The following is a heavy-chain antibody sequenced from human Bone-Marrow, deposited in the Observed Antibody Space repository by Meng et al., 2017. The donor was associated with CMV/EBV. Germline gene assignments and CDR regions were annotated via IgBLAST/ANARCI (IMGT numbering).Heavy chain of an antibody. V-gene: IGHV1-8*01. CDR1: GYTFTSYD. CDR3: ARDDSSGGFDY. Sequence: ASVKVSCKASGYTFTSYDINWGRKATGQGLEWMGWMNPNSGNTGYAQKFQGRVTMTRNTSISTAYMELSSLRSEDTAVYYCARDDSSGGFDYWGQGTLVTVSS. D-gene: IGHD3-22*01. J-gene: IGHJ4*02. CDR2: MNPNSGNT.